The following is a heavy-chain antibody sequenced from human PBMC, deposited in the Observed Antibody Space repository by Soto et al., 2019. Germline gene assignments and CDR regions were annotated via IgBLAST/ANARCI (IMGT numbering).Heavy chain of an antibody. V-gene: IGHV3-48*02. CDR3: ARVVVVIPPGYYYAMDV. Sequence: XXSLRLSFAASGFTFSSFHMHWVLQAPGRGLEWVAYITSSSDTIYYSDSVKGRFTISRDNGRNSLFMQMNSLRDEDKVVYYCARVVVVIPPGYYYAMDVWGQGTTVTVSS. D-gene: IGHD3-22*01. CDR1: GFTFSSFH. CDR2: ITSSSDTI. J-gene: IGHJ6*02.